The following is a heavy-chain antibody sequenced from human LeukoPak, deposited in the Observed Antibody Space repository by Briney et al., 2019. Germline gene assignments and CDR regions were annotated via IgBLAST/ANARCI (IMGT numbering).Heavy chain of an antibody. Sequence: SETLSLTCAVYGGSFSGYYWSWIRQPPGKGLEWIGEINHSGSTNYNPSLKSRVTISVDTSKNQFSLKLSSVTAADTAVYYCARLAVVAATHLDYWGQGTLVTASS. V-gene: IGHV4-34*01. CDR3: ARLAVVAATHLDY. J-gene: IGHJ4*02. CDR1: GGSFSGYY. CDR2: INHSGST. D-gene: IGHD2-15*01.